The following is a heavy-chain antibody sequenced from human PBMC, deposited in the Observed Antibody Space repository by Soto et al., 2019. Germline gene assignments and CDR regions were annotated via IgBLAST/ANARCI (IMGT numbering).Heavy chain of an antibody. CDR1: GDSISSSKW. CDR3: ARGERQQQRDY. V-gene: IGHV4-4*02. CDR2: IYHSGST. D-gene: IGHD6-13*01. J-gene: IGHJ4*02. Sequence: QVQLQESGPGLVKPSGTLSLTCAVSGDSISSSKWWSWVRQPPGKGLEWIGEIYHSGSTNYNPSLKSRVIISVDKSKNLFSLKLSSVTDADTDVYYCARGERQQQRDYWGQGTLVTVSS.